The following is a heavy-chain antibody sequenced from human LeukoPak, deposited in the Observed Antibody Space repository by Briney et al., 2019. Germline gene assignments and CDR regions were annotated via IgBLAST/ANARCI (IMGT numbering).Heavy chain of an antibody. J-gene: IGHJ4*02. CDR1: GGTFSSYA. CDR2: IIPIFGTA. V-gene: IGHV1-69*13. Sequence: GASVKVSCKASGGTFSSYAISWVRQAPGQGLEWMGGIIPIFGTANYAQKFQGRVTITADESTSTAYMELSSLRSEDTAVYYCATRRDSGSYYGYDYWGQGTLVTVSS. CDR3: ATRRDSGSYYGYDY. D-gene: IGHD1-26*01.